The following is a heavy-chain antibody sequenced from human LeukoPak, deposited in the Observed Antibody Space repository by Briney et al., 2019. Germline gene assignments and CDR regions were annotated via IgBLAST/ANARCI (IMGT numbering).Heavy chain of an antibody. CDR2: IYWNDDK. Sequence: SGPTLVKPTQTLTLTCTFSGFSLSTSGVGVGWIRQPPGKALEWLALIYWNDDKRYSPSLKSRLTITKDTSKNQVVLTMTNMDPVDTATYYCAHSRSGLWFALDQGDWFDPWGQGTLVTVSS. CDR1: GFSLSTSGVG. V-gene: IGHV2-5*01. CDR3: AHSRSGLWFALDQGDWFDP. J-gene: IGHJ5*02. D-gene: IGHD3-10*01.